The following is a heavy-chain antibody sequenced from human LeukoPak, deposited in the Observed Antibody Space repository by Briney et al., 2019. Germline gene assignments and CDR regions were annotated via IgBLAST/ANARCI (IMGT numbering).Heavy chain of an antibody. V-gene: IGHV4-4*07. J-gene: IGHJ5*02. Sequence: SETLSLTCTVSGASITKYYWSWIRQPAGEGLEWIGRIHTSGTTNYNPSLKSRITMSLDTSKNQVSLKLSSVTAADTAVYYCARHDCSGGSCYSRPNWFDPWGQGTLVTVSS. D-gene: IGHD2-15*01. CDR1: GASITKYY. CDR3: ARHDCSGGSCYSRPNWFDP. CDR2: IHTSGTT.